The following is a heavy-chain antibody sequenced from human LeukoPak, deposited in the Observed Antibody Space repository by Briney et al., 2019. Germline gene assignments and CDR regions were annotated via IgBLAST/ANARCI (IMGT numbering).Heavy chain of an antibody. J-gene: IGHJ4*02. Sequence: GGSLRLSCAASGFTFSSHGMNWVRQAPGKGLEWVSGIRGDGVTTYYADSVRGRFTISRDNSKNTLYLQMNRLRVEDAAVYYCARAPVTSCRGAFCYPFDYWGQGTLVSVSS. CDR1: GFTFSSHG. CDR3: ARAPVTSCRGAFCYPFDY. CDR2: IRGDGVTT. D-gene: IGHD2-15*01. V-gene: IGHV3-23*01.